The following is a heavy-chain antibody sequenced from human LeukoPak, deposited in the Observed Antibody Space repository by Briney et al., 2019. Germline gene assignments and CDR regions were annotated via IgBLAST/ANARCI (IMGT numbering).Heavy chain of an antibody. J-gene: IGHJ4*02. V-gene: IGHV3-7*01. CDR1: GFTFSSYW. CDR3: ATNTMVRGVIITGFDY. CDR2: IKQDGSEK. Sequence: GGSLRLSCAASGFTFSSYWMSWVRQAPGKGLEWVANIKQDGSEKYYVDSVKGRFTISRDNAKNSLYLQMNSLRAEDTAVYYCATNTMVRGVIITGFDYWGQGTLVTVSS. D-gene: IGHD3-10*01.